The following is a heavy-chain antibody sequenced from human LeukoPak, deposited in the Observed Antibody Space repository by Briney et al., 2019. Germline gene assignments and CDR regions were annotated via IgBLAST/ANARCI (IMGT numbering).Heavy chain of an antibody. J-gene: IGHJ3*02. D-gene: IGHD3-22*01. CDR2: INPSDGST. Sequence: ASVKVSCKASGYTFTSYYMHWVRQAPGQGLEWMGIINPSDGSTSYTQKFQGRVTMTRDTSTSTVYMELSSLTSEDTAVFYCAADGPADLFDGSEDPPRDAFEIWGQGTMVTVSS. V-gene: IGHV1-46*01. CDR1: GYTFTSYY. CDR3: AADGPADLFDGSEDPPRDAFEI.